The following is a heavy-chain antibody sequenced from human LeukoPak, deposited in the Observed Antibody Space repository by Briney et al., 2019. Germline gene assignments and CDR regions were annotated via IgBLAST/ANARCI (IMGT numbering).Heavy chain of an antibody. J-gene: IGHJ4*02. D-gene: IGHD3-3*01. CDR2: IYPSNSDT. Sequence: GESLKISCNGFGYSFKSYCLAWVRQMPGKGLEWMGLIYPSNSDTKYSPSFQGQVTISADKSISTAYLQWSNLKASDTAMYYCARRYTIFGVITNYYWGEGTLVTVSS. CDR1: GYSFKSYC. V-gene: IGHV5-51*01. CDR3: ARRYTIFGVITNYY.